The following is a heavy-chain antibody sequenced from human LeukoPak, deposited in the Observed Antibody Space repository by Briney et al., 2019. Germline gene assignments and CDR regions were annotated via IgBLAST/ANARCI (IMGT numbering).Heavy chain of an antibody. CDR3: ARDSGHSGYDLDY. CDR1: GFTFSSYS. V-gene: IGHV3-21*01. J-gene: IGHJ4*02. Sequence: TGGSLRLSCAASGFTFSSYSMNWVRQAPGKGLEWVSSISSSSSYIYYADSVKGRFTISRDNAKNSLYLQMNRLRAEDTAVYYCARDSGHSGYDLDYWGQGTLVTVSS. D-gene: IGHD5-12*01. CDR2: ISSSSSYI.